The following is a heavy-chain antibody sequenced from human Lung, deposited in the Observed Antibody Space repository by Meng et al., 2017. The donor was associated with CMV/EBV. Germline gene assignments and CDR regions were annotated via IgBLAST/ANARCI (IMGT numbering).Heavy chain of an antibody. CDR3: AKEVGESYQVYNGCDP. CDR1: GFTFSSYG. CDR2: IRYDATNK. D-gene: IGHD1-26*01. V-gene: IGHV3-30*02. Sequence: GGSLRLXCAASGFTFSSYGLHWVRQAPGKGLEWVAFIRYDATNKYYADSVQGRFSISRHNSKNTVYLQMHSLRAEDTAVYYCAKEVGESYQVYNGCDPWGQGTXVTVSS. J-gene: IGHJ5*02.